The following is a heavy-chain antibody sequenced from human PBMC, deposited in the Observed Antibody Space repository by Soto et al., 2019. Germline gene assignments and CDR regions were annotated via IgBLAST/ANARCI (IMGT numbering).Heavy chain of an antibody. D-gene: IGHD6-13*01. CDR1: GYTFTNYA. Sequence: GASVKVSCKASGYTFTNYAVHWLRQAPGQGLEWMGWINADSGGTNYAPNFQGWVTMTRDTSISTAYMELSSLRSDDTAVYYCARGGGIAGSYYFDYWGQGTLVTVSS. V-gene: IGHV1-2*04. J-gene: IGHJ4*02. CDR2: INADSGGT. CDR3: ARGGGIAGSYYFDY.